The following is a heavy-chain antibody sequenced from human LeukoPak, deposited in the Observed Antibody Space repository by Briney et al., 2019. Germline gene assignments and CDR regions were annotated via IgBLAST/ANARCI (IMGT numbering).Heavy chain of an antibody. V-gene: IGHV1-69*13. CDR3: AGFFYDNSGDAFDI. Sequence: ASVKVSCKASGGSFTFTSHAISWVRQAPGQGLEWVGGLIPIYGSANYAQKFQGRVTITSAESTRTVYMELSSLRPEDSAVYYCAGFFYDNSGDAFDIWGQGTMVTVSS. D-gene: IGHD3-22*01. CDR1: GGSFTFTSHA. J-gene: IGHJ3*02. CDR2: LIPIYGSA.